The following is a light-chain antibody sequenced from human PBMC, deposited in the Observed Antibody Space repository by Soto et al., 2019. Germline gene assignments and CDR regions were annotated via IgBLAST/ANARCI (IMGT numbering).Light chain of an antibody. J-gene: IGLJ1*01. CDR1: SSDVGGYDY. Sequence: QSALTQPPSASGSPGQSVTISCTGTSSDVGGYDYVSWYQQHPGKVPKLMIYEVSKRPPGVPDRFSGSKSGNTASLTVSGLQAEDEADYYCSSYAGSNIYGFGTGTKVTVL. CDR3: SSYAGSNIYG. CDR2: EVS. V-gene: IGLV2-8*01.